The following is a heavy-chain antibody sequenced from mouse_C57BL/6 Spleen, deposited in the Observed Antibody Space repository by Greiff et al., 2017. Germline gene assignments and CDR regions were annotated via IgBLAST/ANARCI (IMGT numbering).Heavy chain of an antibody. CDR1: GYTFTSYW. CDR3: ARSRLYYYFDY. Sequence: QVQLQQPGAELVMPGASVKLSCKASGYTFTSYWMHWVKQRPGQGLEWIGEIDPSDSYTNYNQKFKGKSTLTVDKSSSTAYMQLSSLTSEDSAVYYCARSRLYYYFDYWGQGTTLTVSS. J-gene: IGHJ2*01. CDR2: IDPSDSYT. V-gene: IGHV1-69*01.